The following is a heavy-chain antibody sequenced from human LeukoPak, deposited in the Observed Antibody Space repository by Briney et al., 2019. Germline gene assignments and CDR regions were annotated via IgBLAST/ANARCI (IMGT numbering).Heavy chain of an antibody. CDR1: GFTFSSYG. CDR2: IRYYGSNK. D-gene: IGHD6-6*01. V-gene: IGHV3-30*02. J-gene: IGHJ5*02. CDR3: AKDWYSSSSWAPELGFDP. Sequence: GGSLRLSCAASGFTFSSYGMHWVRQAPGKGLEWVAFIRYYGSNKYYADSVKGRFTISRDNSKKTLYLQMNSLRAEDTAVYYCAKDWYSSSSWAPELGFDPWGQGTLVTVSS.